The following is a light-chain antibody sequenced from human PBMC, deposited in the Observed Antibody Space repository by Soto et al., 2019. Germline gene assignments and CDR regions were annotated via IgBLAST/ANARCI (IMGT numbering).Light chain of an antibody. V-gene: IGLV2-14*01. CDR1: SSDVGGYKY. Sequence: QSALTQPASVSGSPGQSITISCTGTSSDVGGYKYVSWYQQHPGKAPKLMIFEVSNRPSGISNRFSGSKSGNTASLTISGLQAVDEADSYCSSYTSTSTLVFGGGTKVTVL. J-gene: IGLJ2*01. CDR3: SSYTSTSTLV. CDR2: EVS.